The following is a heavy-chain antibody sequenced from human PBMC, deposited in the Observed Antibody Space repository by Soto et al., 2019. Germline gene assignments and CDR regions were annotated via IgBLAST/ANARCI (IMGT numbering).Heavy chain of an antibody. V-gene: IGHV3-30-3*01. D-gene: IGHD3-3*01. J-gene: IGHJ4*02. CDR2: ISYDGSNK. CDR1: GFTFSSYA. Sequence: GGSLRLSCAASGFTFSSYAMHWVRQAPGKGLEWVAVISYDGSNKYYADSVKGRFTISRDNSKNTLYLQMNSLRAEDTAVYYCARTLRFLEWLLYLVDYWGQGTLVTVSS. CDR3: ARTLRFLEWLLYLVDY.